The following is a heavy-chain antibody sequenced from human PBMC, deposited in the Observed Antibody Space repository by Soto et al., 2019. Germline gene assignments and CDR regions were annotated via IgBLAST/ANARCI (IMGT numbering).Heavy chain of an antibody. CDR3: ARMVGVSVSVKFDY. Sequence: PSETLSLTCTVSGYPITTYYWSWIRQPPGKGLEFIGYIFSTGSATYNPSLKSRVTISADTSKNQFSLKLSSVSAADTAVYYCARMVGVSVSVKFDYWGQGTPVTVYS. CDR2: IFSTGSA. CDR1: GYPITTYY. J-gene: IGHJ4*02. V-gene: IGHV4-59*01. D-gene: IGHD2-15*01.